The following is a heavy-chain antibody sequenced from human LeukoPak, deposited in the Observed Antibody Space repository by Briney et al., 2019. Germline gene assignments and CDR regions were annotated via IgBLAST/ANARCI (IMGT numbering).Heavy chain of an antibody. CDR2: IYHSGST. D-gene: IGHD4-17*01. J-gene: IGHJ4*02. V-gene: IGHV4-38-2*01. CDR1: GFTFSDYY. Sequence: PGGSLRLSCAASGFTFSDYYMGWIRQPPGKGLEWIGSIYHSGSTYYNPSLKSRVTISVDTSKNQFSLKLSSVTAADTAVYYCARVIDYGDAYWGQGTLVTVSS. CDR3: ARVIDYGDAY.